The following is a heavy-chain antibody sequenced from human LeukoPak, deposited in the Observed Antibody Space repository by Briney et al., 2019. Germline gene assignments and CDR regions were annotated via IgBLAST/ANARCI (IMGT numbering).Heavy chain of an antibody. CDR2: INTNTGNP. CDR3: ARGYVPYGDYVYWFDP. V-gene: IGHV7-4-1*02. Sequence: ASVKVSCKASGYTFTSYAMNWVRQAPGQGLEWMGWINTNTGNPTYAQGFTGRFVFSLDTSVSTAYLQISSLKAEDTAVYYCARGYVPYGDYVYWFDPWGQGTLVTVSS. CDR1: GYTFTSYA. J-gene: IGHJ5*02. D-gene: IGHD4-17*01.